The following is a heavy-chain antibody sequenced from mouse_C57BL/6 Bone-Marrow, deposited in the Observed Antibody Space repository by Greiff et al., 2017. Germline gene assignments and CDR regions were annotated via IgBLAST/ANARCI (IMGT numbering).Heavy chain of an antibody. Sequence: DVKLQESGTVLARPGASVTMSCKTSGYTFTSYWMHWVKQRPGQGLEWIGAIYPGNSGTSYNQKFKGKAKLTAVTSASTAYIELSSLTNEDSAVYYCTRVSSHWYFDVWGTGTTVTVSS. V-gene: IGHV1-5*01. CDR3: TRVSSHWYFDV. CDR2: IYPGNSGT. J-gene: IGHJ1*03. CDR1: GYTFTSYW. D-gene: IGHD1-1*01.